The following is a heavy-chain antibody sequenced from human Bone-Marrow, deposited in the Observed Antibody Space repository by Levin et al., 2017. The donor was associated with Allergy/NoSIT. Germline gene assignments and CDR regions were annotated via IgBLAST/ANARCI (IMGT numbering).Heavy chain of an antibody. CDR2: IKEDGEET. J-gene: IGHJ4*02. Sequence: PGESLKISCTASGFDFKDFWMTWVRQAPGKGLEWLGNIKEDGEETYYVDSVKGRFTISRDNANNSLCLQLHSLRVEDTAVYYCARTRGYSSGWYVLPDIWGQGTLVTVSS. V-gene: IGHV3-7*03. D-gene: IGHD6-19*01. CDR3: ARTRGYSSGWYVLPDI. CDR1: GFDFKDFW.